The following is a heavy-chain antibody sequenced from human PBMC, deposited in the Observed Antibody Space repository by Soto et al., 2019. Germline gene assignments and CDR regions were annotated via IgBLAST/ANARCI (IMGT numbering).Heavy chain of an antibody. Sequence: QLQLQESGPGLVKPSETLSLTCTVSGGSMRSSSYYWGWIRQPPGKGLEWIGSIIYSGSTYYNPSLKIRVTISVDTSKSQFSLTLLSVTAADTSIYNCASLVVLTARNWFGPWGQRTLVTVTA. J-gene: IGHJ5*02. V-gene: IGHV4-39*01. CDR1: GGSMRSSSYY. CDR3: ASLVVLTARNWFGP. CDR2: IIYSGST. D-gene: IGHD6-6*01.